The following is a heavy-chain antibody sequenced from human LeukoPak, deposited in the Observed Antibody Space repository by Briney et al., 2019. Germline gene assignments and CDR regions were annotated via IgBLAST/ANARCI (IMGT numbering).Heavy chain of an antibody. CDR2: IYYSGST. Sequence: SETLSLTCTVSGGSISSGDYYWSWIRQPPGKGLEWIGYIYYSGSTNYNPSLKSRVTISVDSSKNQFSLKLSSVTAADTAVYYCVRGRGDDSPRWEPEYYFDSWGQGTFVTVSS. CDR1: GGSISSGDYY. D-gene: IGHD1-26*01. J-gene: IGHJ4*02. CDR3: VRGRGDDSPRWEPEYYFDS. V-gene: IGHV4-61*08.